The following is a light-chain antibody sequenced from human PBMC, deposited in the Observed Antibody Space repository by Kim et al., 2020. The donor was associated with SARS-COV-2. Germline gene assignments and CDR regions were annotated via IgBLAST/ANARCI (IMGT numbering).Light chain of an antibody. Sequence: VSPGERETRSCRAGQSISSIVAGYQKKPGHAPRRLIYGATTRATGIPARFSGRGSGTEFTLTNSSLRSEDFAVYYCQQYNNWPQTFGQGTKVDIK. CDR3: QQYNNWPQT. CDR1: QSISSI. J-gene: IGKJ1*01. V-gene: IGKV3-15*01. CDR2: GAT.